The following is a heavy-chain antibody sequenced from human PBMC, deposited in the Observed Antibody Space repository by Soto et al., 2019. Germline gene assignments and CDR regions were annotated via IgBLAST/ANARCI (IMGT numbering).Heavy chain of an antibody. V-gene: IGHV3-23*01. CDR1: VFPFGANA. J-gene: IGHJ4*02. Sequence: GASVKVSCVVSVFPFGANAMSWVRQSPGKGLEWVSGLSNTGRRTSYADSVKGRFNISRDNSENTVYLQMNSLRVEDTAVYYCATEMGATQGTFDNWGQGTLVTVSS. CDR2: LSNTGRRT. D-gene: IGHD1-26*01. CDR3: ATEMGATQGTFDN.